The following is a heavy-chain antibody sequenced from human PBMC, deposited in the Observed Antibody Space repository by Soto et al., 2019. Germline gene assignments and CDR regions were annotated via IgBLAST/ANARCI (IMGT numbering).Heavy chain of an antibody. J-gene: IGHJ4*02. CDR2: ISPSSSTI. CDR3: ARDVGTSFGVVTA. V-gene: IGHV3-48*02. D-gene: IGHD3-3*01. Sequence: EVQLVESGGGLVQPGGSLRLSCAASGFSFSSYSMNWVRQAPGKGLEWVSFISPSSSTIHYADSVKGRFTTSRDNAKNSMFLQRNSLRDEDTAVYYCARDVGTSFGVVTAWGQGTLVTVSS. CDR1: GFSFSSYS.